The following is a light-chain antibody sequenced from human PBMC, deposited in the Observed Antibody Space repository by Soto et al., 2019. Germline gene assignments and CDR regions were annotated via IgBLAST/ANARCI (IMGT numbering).Light chain of an antibody. Sequence: TQSPATLSVSPGERATLSCXXSQSVSSKLAWYQQKPGQAPRLLIYDASTRATGIPARFSGSGSGTEFTLTISSLQSEDFAVYYCQQFNNWPRTFGQGTKVEIK. CDR3: QQFNNWPRT. CDR1: QSVSSK. J-gene: IGKJ1*01. CDR2: DAS. V-gene: IGKV3-15*01.